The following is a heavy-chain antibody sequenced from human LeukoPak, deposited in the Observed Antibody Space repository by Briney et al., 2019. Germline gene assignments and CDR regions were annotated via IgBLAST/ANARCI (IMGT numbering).Heavy chain of an antibody. J-gene: IGHJ3*02. CDR1: GGSFSGYY. CDR3: ATWLI. V-gene: IGHV4-34*01. D-gene: IGHD5-12*01. CDR2: INHSGST. Sequence: SETLSLTCAVYGGSFSGYYWSWIRQPPGKELEWIGEINHSGSTNYNPSLKSRVTISVDTSKNQFSLKLSSVTAADTAVYYCATWLIWGQGTMVTVSS.